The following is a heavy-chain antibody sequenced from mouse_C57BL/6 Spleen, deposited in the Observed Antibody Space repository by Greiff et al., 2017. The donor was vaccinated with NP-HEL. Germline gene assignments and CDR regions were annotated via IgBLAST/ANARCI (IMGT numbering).Heavy chain of an antibody. CDR1: GYTFTGYW. D-gene: IGHD1-1*01. V-gene: IGHV1-9*01. CDR2: ILPGSGRT. Sequence: QVHVKQSGAELMKPGASVTLSCKATGYTFTGYWIEWVKQRPGPGLEWIGEILPGSGRTNYNETFKGKAPFTADTSSNTAYMQLSSLTTEDSAIYYCARDVPRTVVHHWYFDVWGTGTTVTVSS. J-gene: IGHJ1*03. CDR3: ARDVPRTVVHHWYFDV.